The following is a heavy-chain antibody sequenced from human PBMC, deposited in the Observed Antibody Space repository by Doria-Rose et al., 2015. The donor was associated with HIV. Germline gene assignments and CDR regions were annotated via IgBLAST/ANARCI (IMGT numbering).Heavy chain of an antibody. J-gene: IGHJ2*01. CDR3: ARAAVAAYWYFDL. CDR1: GGSFSGYY. CDR2: INHRGST. V-gene: IGHV4-34*01. D-gene: IGHD6-19*01. Sequence: QVQLQQWGAGLLKPSETLSLTCAVYGGSFSGYYWSWIRQPPGKGLEWIGEINHRGSTNYTPSLKSRVTTAVDTSKTQFSRKVNSVTAADTAVYYCARAAVAAYWYFDLWGRGTLPLSPQ.